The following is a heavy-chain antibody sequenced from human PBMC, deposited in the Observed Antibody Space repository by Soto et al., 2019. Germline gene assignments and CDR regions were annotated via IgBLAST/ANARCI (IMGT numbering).Heavy chain of an antibody. D-gene: IGHD3-16*02. CDR2: ISSSSSYT. CDR1: GFTFSSYS. Sequence: GVSLRLSWAASGFTFSSYSMNWVRQAPGKGLEWVSSISSSSSYTYYADSVKGRFTISRDNAKNSLYLQMNSLRAEDTAVYYCARDEGAEHLVIYYYYGMDAWGQGTTGTV. V-gene: IGHV3-21*01. J-gene: IGHJ6*02. CDR3: ARDEGAEHLVIYYYYGMDA.